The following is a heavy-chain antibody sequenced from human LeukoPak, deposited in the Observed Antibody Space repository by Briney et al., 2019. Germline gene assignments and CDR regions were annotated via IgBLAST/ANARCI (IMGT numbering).Heavy chain of an antibody. CDR3: AKDGPFRPYDSSGYWDY. V-gene: IGHV3-30*02. J-gene: IGHJ4*02. CDR1: GFTFSSYG. Sequence: GGSLRLSCAASGFTFSSYGMHWVRQAPGKGLEWVAFIRYDGSNKYYVNSVKGRFTISRDNSKNTLYLQMNSLRAEDTAVYYCAKDGPFRPYDSSGYWDYWGQGTLVTVSS. D-gene: IGHD3-22*01. CDR2: IRYDGSNK.